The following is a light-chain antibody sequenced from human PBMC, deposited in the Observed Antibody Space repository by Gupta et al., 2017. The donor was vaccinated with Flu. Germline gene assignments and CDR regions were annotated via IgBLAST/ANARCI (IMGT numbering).Light chain of an antibody. CDR1: NIVSKN. CDR3: QVWDSDSDLPV. Sequence: SYVLTQPPSVSVAPGQTARITCGGNNIVSKNVHWYQRQQELGQAPVLVVYDDTDRPSGIPERFSGSNSGNTATLTITRVEAGDEADYYCQVWDSDSDLPVFGGGTRLTVL. CDR2: DDT. J-gene: IGLJ2*01. V-gene: IGLV3-21*02.